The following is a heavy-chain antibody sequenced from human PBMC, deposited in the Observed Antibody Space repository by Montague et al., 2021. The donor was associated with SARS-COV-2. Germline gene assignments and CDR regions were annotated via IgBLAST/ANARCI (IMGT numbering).Heavy chain of an antibody. J-gene: IGHJ4*02. D-gene: IGHD1-26*01. CDR2: IYYSGSS. V-gene: IGHV4-31*03. Sequence: TLSLTCSVSGDSISSANYYWSLIRQPPGKRLEFIGYIYYSGSSFYHPSLRSRLTISVDTSKNRFSLMLSSVTAADTALYFCARQSGRYYNYFALWGQGTLVTVSS. CDR1: GDSISSANYY. CDR3: ARQSGRYYNYFAL.